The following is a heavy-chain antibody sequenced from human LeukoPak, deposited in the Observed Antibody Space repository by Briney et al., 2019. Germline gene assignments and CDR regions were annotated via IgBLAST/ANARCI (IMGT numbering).Heavy chain of an antibody. D-gene: IGHD6-13*01. V-gene: IGHV1-2*02. J-gene: IGHJ6*02. CDR3: ARAIAAAGNYYYYDMDV. CDR1: GYTFTGYY. CDR2: INPNSGGT. Sequence: ASVKVSCKASGYTFTGYYMHWVRQAPGQGLEWMGWINPNSGGTNYAQKFQGRVTMTRDTSISTAYMELSRLRSDDTAVYYCARAIAAAGNYYYYDMDVWGQGTTVTVSS.